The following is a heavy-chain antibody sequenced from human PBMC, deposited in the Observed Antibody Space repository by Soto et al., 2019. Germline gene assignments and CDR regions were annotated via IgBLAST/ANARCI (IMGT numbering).Heavy chain of an antibody. CDR3: ARLIVVVVPEESYYFGY. Sequence: QLQLQESGPGLVKPSETLSLTCTVSGGSISSSSYYWGWIRQPPGKGLEWIGSIYYSGSTYYNPSRKSRVTISVDTSKNQFSLKLSSVTAADTAVYYCARLIVVVVPEESYYFGYWGQGTLVTVSS. CDR1: GGSISSSSYY. V-gene: IGHV4-39*01. J-gene: IGHJ4*02. CDR2: IYYSGST. D-gene: IGHD2-15*01.